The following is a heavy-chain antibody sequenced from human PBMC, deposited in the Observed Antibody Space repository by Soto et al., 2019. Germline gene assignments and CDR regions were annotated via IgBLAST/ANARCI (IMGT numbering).Heavy chain of an antibody. J-gene: IGHJ4*02. V-gene: IGHV4-34*01. D-gene: IGHD2-8*02. CDR3: ARDKITGLFDY. Sequence: PSETLSLTCAVYGGTFSGYYWTWISQTPGTGLEWIGEINHSGSTNYNPSLKSRVTISVDTSKNRFSLKLTSVTAADTAVYYCARDKITGLFDYWGQGTQVTV. CDR2: INHSGST. CDR1: GGTFSGYY.